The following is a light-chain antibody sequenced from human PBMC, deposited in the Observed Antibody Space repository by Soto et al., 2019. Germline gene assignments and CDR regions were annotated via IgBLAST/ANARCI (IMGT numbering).Light chain of an antibody. CDR2: VNSDGSH. J-gene: IGLJ3*02. Sequence: QLVLTQSPSASASLGASVTLTCTLTGGYSWNAIAWHQQQPEKGPRFLMKVNSDGSHSKGDGIPDRFSGSRSGAEWYLTISSLQSQDEADYFCQTWGAGIRVFGGGTKLTVL. CDR1: GGYSWNA. CDR3: QTWGAGIRV. V-gene: IGLV4-69*02.